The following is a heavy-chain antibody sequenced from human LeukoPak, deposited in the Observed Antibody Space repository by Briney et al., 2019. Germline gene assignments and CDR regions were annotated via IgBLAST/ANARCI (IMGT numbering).Heavy chain of an antibody. CDR3: ARRRGVAGRILTGYNWFDP. V-gene: IGHV1-69*05. J-gene: IGHJ5*02. D-gene: IGHD6-19*01. CDR1: GGTFSSYA. Sequence: SVKVSCKAFGGTFSSYAISWVRQAPGQGLEWMGRIIPIFGTANYAQKFQGRVTITTDESTSTAYMELSSLRSEDTAVYYCARRRGVAGRILTGYNWFDPWGQGTLVTVSS. CDR2: IIPIFGTA.